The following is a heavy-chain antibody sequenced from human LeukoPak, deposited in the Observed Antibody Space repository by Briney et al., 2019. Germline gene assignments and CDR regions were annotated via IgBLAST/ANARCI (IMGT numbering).Heavy chain of an antibody. CDR3: VKDRVWFGELLNPLFDN. CDR2: ISWNSGSI. CDR1: GFTFDDYA. V-gene: IGHV3-9*01. J-gene: IGHJ4*02. D-gene: IGHD3-10*01. Sequence: GRSLRLSSAASGFTFDDYAMHWVRQAPGKGLEWVSGISWNSGSIGYADSVKGRFTISRDNAKNSLYLQMNSLSAEDTALYYCVKDRVWFGELLNPLFDNWGQGTRVTVSS.